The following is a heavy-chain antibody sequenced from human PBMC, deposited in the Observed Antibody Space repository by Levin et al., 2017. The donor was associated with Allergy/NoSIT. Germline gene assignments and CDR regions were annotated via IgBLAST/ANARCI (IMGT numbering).Heavy chain of an antibody. D-gene: IGHD3-10*01. CDR1: GFSLTTSGMC. V-gene: IGHV2-70*11. CDR2: IDWDDDK. Sequence: SGPTLVKPTQTLTLTCTFSGFSLTTSGMCVSWIRQPPGNALEWLARIDWDDDKYYSTSLKTRLTISRDTSKNQVVLTMTSMDPVDPATYYCARATNHYYGRGFDYWGQGTPVTVSS. CDR3: ARATNHYYGRGFDY. J-gene: IGHJ4*02.